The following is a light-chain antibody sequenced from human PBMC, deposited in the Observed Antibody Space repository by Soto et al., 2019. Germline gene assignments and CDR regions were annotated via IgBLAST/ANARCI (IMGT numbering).Light chain of an antibody. Sequence: EIVLTQSPGTLSLSPGERATLSCRASQSVSSSYLAWYQQKPGQAPRLLMSGISKRATGIPDRFSGGGSGTDFTLTISRLEAEDFVLYICHQYDCSPITFGQGTRLEIK. CDR2: GIS. J-gene: IGKJ5*01. CDR1: QSVSSSY. CDR3: HQYDCSPIT. V-gene: IGKV3-20*01.